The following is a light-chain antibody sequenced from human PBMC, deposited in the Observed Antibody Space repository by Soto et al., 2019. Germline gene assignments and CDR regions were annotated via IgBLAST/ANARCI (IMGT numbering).Light chain of an antibody. J-gene: IGKJ1*01. V-gene: IGKV1-5*03. CDR2: KAS. CDR3: QQYKGYSSWT. CDR1: QSISSW. Sequence: DIQMTQSPSTLSASVGDRVTITCRASQSISSWLAWYQQKPGKAPKLLIYKASYLQSWVPSTFSGSGSGTEFTLTISSLQPDDFATYYCQQYKGYSSWTYGQGTKVYIK.